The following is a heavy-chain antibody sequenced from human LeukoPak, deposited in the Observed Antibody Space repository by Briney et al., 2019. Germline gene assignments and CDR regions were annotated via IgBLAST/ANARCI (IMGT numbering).Heavy chain of an antibody. Sequence: SESLTLSCAASGGSFNYAGFYWVWIRQHPGRGLEWIGYIHYSGSTFYNPSLKSRITISVDTSKNQFSLRLSSVTAADTAVYYCARDISAYKKLDYWGQGTLITVSS. CDR2: IHYSGST. CDR3: ARDISAYKKLDY. D-gene: IGHD3-16*01. CDR1: GGSFNYAGFY. J-gene: IGHJ4*02. V-gene: IGHV4-31*02.